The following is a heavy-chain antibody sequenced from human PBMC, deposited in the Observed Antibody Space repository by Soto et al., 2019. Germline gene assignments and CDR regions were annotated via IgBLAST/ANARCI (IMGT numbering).Heavy chain of an antibody. CDR1: GGSISSSSYY. J-gene: IGHJ4*02. D-gene: IGHD1-1*01. Sequence: SETLSLTCTVSGGSISSSSYYWGRVRQPAGKWLEWIGSISYGGYTYYIPALKSRVTMSVDTSTNQLSLNLNSVTAADTALYFCARHRRETGTCAQSLDSWGQGTLVTVSS. V-gene: IGHV4-39*01. CDR3: ARHRRETGTCAQSLDS. CDR2: ISYGGYT.